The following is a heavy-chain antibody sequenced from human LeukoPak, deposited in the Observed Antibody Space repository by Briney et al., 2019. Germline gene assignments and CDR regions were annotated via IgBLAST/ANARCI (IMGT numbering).Heavy chain of an antibody. J-gene: IGHJ4*02. V-gene: IGHV3-23*01. Sequence: GGSLRLSCAGSGFTFSSHAMTWVRQAPEKGLEWVSTISGSGGSTYYADSVKGRFTVSRDNSKNTLYLQVNSLRAEDTAVYYCAKLPTSSPWGNLPFDFWGQGTLVTVSS. CDR3: AKLPTSSPWGNLPFDF. D-gene: IGHD3-16*01. CDR1: GFTFSSHA. CDR2: ISGSGGST.